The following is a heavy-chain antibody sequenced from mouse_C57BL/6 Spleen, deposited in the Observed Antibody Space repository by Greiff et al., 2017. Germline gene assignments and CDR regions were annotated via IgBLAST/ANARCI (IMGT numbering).Heavy chain of an antibody. CDR2: IDPENGDT. Sequence: VQLQQSGAELVRPGASVKLSCTASGFNIKDDYMHWVKQRPEQGLEWIGWIDPENGDTEYASKFQGKATITAYTSSNTAYLQLSSLTSEDTAVYYCTTGPHGYWGQGTTLTVSS. CDR3: TTGPHGY. J-gene: IGHJ2*01. CDR1: GFNIKDDY. V-gene: IGHV14-4*01.